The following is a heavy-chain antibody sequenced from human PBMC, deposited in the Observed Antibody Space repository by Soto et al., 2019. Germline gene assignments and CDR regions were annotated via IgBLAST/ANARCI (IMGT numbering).Heavy chain of an antibody. J-gene: IGHJ4*02. Sequence: GASVKVSCKASGYRFTSYAMHWVRQAPGQRLEWMGWINPSDGNRNYAQKFEDRVTMTTATSTNTVFLELRSLKSDDTAIYYCARDRLRGYDSSGFYSWGQGTMVTVSS. CDR2: INPSDGNR. CDR1: GYRFTSYA. V-gene: IGHV1-18*01. D-gene: IGHD3-22*01. CDR3: ARDRLRGYDSSGFYS.